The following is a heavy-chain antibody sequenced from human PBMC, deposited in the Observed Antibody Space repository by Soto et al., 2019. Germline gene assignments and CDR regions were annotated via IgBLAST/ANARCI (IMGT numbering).Heavy chain of an antibody. J-gene: IGHJ4*02. Sequence: GGSLRLSCAASGFTFSSYGMHWVRQAPGRGLEWVAVIWYDGSNKYYADSVKGRFTISRDNSKNTLYLQMNSLRAEDTAVYYCARVWRSGYSFGYWGQGTLVTVSS. CDR3: ARVWRSGYSFGY. CDR2: IWYDGSNK. D-gene: IGHD3-22*01. V-gene: IGHV3-33*01. CDR1: GFTFSSYG.